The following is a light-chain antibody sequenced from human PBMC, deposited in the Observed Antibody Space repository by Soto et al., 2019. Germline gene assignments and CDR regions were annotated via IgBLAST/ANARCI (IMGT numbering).Light chain of an antibody. V-gene: IGKV3-20*01. CDR3: QQYGSSPLT. CDR1: QSVSSSY. CDR2: DAS. J-gene: IGKJ4*01. Sequence: EIVLTQSPGTLSLSPGERATLSCRASQSVSSSYLAWYQQKPGQAPRLLIYDASSRATGIPDRFSGSGSGKDFTLIMSRLEPEDFAVFYCQQYGSSPLTFCGGTKVEIK.